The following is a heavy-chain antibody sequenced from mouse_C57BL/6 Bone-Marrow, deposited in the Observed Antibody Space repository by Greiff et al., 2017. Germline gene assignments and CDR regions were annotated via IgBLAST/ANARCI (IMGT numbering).Heavy chain of an antibody. J-gene: IGHJ3*01. CDR3: ARPPYYGSSWFAY. V-gene: IGHV5-17*01. D-gene: IGHD1-1*01. Sequence: DVKLQESGGGLVKPGGSLKLSCAASGFTFSDYGMHWVRQAPEKGLEWVAYISSGSSTIYYADTVKGRFTISRDNAKNTLFLQMTSLRSEDTAMYYWARPPYYGSSWFAYWGQGTLVTVSA. CDR2: ISSGSSTI. CDR1: GFTFSDYG.